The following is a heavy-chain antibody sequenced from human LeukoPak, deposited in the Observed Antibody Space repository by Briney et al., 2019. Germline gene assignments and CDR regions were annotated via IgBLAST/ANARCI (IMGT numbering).Heavy chain of an antibody. D-gene: IGHD5-12*01. CDR2: INAGGDRQ. CDR3: VKDGSRHGRSYLDV. CDR1: GLNLSIYA. Sequence: GPSLRLSCTPAGLNLSIYAVDWVRHPPGKGLEWVSFINAGGDRQYNADSVKGRFTISRNNSKTTVFLEMNSLRVDDTALYYCVKDGSRHGRSYLDVWGKGATVTVS. J-gene: IGHJ6*03. V-gene: IGHV3-23*01.